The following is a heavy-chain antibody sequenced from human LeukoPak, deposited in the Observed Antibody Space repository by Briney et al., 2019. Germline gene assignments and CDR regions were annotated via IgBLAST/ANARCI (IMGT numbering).Heavy chain of an antibody. CDR2: IYYSGST. J-gene: IGHJ6*02. D-gene: IGHD3-10*01. CDR1: GGSISSGSYY. Sequence: SQTLSLTCTVSGGSISSGSYYWSWIRQPPGKGLEWIGYIYYSGSTNYNPSLKSRVTISVYTSKNQFSLKLSSVTAADTAVYYWARGLHPPPYYYGSGSSGYYYYYGMDVWGQGTTVTVSS. CDR3: ARGLHPPPYYYGSGSSGYYYYYGMDV. V-gene: IGHV4-61*01.